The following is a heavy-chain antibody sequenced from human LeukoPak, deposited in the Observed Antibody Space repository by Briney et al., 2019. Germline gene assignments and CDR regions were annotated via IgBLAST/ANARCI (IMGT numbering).Heavy chain of an antibody. CDR3: ARGGGSAFDI. CDR1: GYTLTSYD. J-gene: IGHJ3*02. CDR2: MNPNSGRT. D-gene: IGHD3-16*01. V-gene: IGHV1-8*01. Sequence: ASVKVSCKASGYTLTSYDINWVRQATGQGLEWMGWMNPNSGRTGYAEKFQGRITMTRNTSISTAYMELSSLSSEDTAVYYCARGGGSAFDIWGQGTMVTVSS.